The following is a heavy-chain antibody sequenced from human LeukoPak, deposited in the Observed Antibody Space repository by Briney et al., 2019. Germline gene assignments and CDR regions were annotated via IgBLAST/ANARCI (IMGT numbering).Heavy chain of an antibody. CDR3: TRRDYNDFLTRPDV. V-gene: IGHV3-73*01. CDR2: IRNEENNYAT. D-gene: IGHD3/OR15-3a*01. J-gene: IGHJ6*04. CDR1: GFSFSGST. Sequence: GWSLRLSCVASGFSFSGSTMQWVRQASGKGLEGVGRIRNEENNYATAYVESVKGRFIMSRDDAKNTAYLQMNSLKTEDTAVYYCTRRDYNDFLTRPDVWGKGTTVTVSS.